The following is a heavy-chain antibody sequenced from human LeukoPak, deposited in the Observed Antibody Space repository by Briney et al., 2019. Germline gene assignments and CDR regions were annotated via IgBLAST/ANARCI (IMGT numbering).Heavy chain of an antibody. CDR3: ARGSYSSSWYFRGYFDY. V-gene: IGHV4-38-2*02. J-gene: IGHJ4*02. D-gene: IGHD6-13*01. CDR1: GYPISSDYY. CDR2: IYYSGST. Sequence: SETLSLTCTVSGYPISSDYYWGWIRRPPGKGLEWIGYIYYSGSTNYNPSLKSRVTISVETSKNLFSLKLSSVTAADTAVYYCARGSYSSSWYFRGYFDYWGQGTLVTVSS.